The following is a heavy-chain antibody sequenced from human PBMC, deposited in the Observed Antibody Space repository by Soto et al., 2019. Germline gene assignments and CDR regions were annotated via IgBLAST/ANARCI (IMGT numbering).Heavy chain of an antibody. D-gene: IGHD5-18*01. CDR2: ISWNSGSI. Sequence: GGSLRLSCAASGFTFDDYAMHWVRQAPGKGLEWVSGISWNSGSIGYADSVKGRFTISRDNAKNSLYLQMNSLRAEDTALYYCAKGAPGYSYGPGMDVWGQGTTVTVSS. J-gene: IGHJ6*02. V-gene: IGHV3-9*01. CDR1: GFTFDDYA. CDR3: AKGAPGYSYGPGMDV.